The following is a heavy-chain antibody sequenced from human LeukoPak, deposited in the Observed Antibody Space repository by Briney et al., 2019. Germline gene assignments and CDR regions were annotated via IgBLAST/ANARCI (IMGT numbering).Heavy chain of an antibody. V-gene: IGHV4-59*12. J-gene: IGHJ4*02. D-gene: IGHD3-22*01. Sequence: SETLSLTCTVSGDSINSYYWSWIRQPPGKGLEWVGYIYYSGSTNYNPSLKSRVTISVDTSKNQFSLKVTSVTAADTAVYYCARDYYDRGKPDYWGQGTLVTVSS. CDR1: GDSINSYY. CDR3: ARDYYDRGKPDY. CDR2: IYYSGST.